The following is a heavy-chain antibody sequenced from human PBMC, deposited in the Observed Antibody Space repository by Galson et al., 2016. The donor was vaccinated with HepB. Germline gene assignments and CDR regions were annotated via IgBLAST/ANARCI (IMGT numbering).Heavy chain of an antibody. CDR2: INPNGGRT. CDR3: ARYVGTTDFDY. D-gene: IGHD1-26*01. CDR1: GYTFTTYH. Sequence: SCKASGYTFTTYHMHWVRQAPGQGLEWMGIINPNGGRTRYAQKFQGRVTMTRDTSTSTVYMELSSLRSEDTAIYYCARYVGTTDFDYWGQGTLVSVSS. J-gene: IGHJ4*02. V-gene: IGHV1-46*01.